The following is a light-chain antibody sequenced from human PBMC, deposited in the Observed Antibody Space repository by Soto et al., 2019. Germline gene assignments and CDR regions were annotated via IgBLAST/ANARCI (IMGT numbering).Light chain of an antibody. CDR3: QQYNNWPWT. CDR1: QSARSS. J-gene: IGKJ1*01. CDR2: GAS. V-gene: IGKV3-15*01. Sequence: EIVVTQSPATLSVSPGVRATLSCRASQSARSSLAWYQQKPGQDPRLLIYGASTRATGIPARFSGSGSGTDFTLTISGLQSEDSAVYYCQQYNNWPWTFGPGTKVEI.